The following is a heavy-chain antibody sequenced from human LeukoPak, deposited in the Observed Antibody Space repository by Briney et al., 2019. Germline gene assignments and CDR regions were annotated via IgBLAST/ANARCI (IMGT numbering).Heavy chain of an antibody. J-gene: IGHJ4*02. D-gene: IGHD5-24*01. Sequence: GEALDISCKGSGYSFTYYWIGWVRETPGKGLGWVGIIYPGDSDTRYSPSFQGQVTISADKSISTAYLQWSSLKAPDTAMYYCARLKEMATPMEGFDYWGQGTLVTVSS. CDR2: IYPGDSDT. CDR1: GYSFTYYW. CDR3: ARLKEMATPMEGFDY. V-gene: IGHV5-51*01.